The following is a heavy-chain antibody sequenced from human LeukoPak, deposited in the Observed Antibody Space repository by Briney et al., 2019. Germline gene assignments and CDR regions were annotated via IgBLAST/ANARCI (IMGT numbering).Heavy chain of an antibody. CDR1: GGSISSYY. CDR3: AKHGELLSWFDP. D-gene: IGHD1-26*01. V-gene: IGHV4-39*01. J-gene: IGHJ5*02. CDR2: IYYSGST. Sequence: SETLSLTCTVSGGSISSYYWGWIRQPPGKGLEWIGSIYYSGSTYYNPSLKSRVTISVDTSKNHFSLKLRSVTAADTAVYYCAKHGELLSWFDPWGQGTQVTVSS.